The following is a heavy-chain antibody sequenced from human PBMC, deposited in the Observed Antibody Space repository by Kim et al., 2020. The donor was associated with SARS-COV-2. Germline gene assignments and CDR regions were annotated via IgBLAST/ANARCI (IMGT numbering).Heavy chain of an antibody. CDR2: IIPIFGTA. J-gene: IGHJ4*02. Sequence: SVKVSCKASGGTFSSYAISWVRQAPGQGLEWMGGIIPIFGTANYAQKFQGRVTITADESTSTAYMELSSLRSEDTAVYYCAMGYCSGGSCYSCGYWGQGTLVTVSS. CDR3: AMGYCSGGSCYSCGY. CDR1: GGTFSSYA. D-gene: IGHD2-15*01. V-gene: IGHV1-69*13.